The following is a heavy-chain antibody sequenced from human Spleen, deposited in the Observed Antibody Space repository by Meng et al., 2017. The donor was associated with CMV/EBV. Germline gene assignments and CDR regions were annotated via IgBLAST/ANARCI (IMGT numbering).Heavy chain of an antibody. V-gene: IGHV3-21*01. J-gene: IGHJ5*02. CDR1: GFTFSSYS. CDR3: ARDPSSGWDENWFDP. D-gene: IGHD6-19*01. Sequence: GESLKISCAASGFTFSSYSMNWVRQAPGKGLEWVSSISSSSSYIYYADSVKGRFTISRDNAKNSLYLQMNSLRAEDTAVYYCARDPSSGWDENWFDPWGQGTLVTVSS. CDR2: ISSSSSYI.